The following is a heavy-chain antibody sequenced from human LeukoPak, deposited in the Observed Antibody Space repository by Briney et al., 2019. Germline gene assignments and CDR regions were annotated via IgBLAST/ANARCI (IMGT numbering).Heavy chain of an antibody. CDR2: TRNKANSYTT. Sequence: PGGSLRLSCAASGFTFSDHYMDWVRQAPGKGLEWVGRTRNKANSYTTEYAASVKDRFTISRDDSKNSLYLQMNSLKTEDTAVYYCARENYDYYYYYMDVWGKGTTVTVSS. CDR1: GFTFSDHY. J-gene: IGHJ6*03. CDR3: ARENYDYYYYYMDV. D-gene: IGHD1-7*01. V-gene: IGHV3-72*01.